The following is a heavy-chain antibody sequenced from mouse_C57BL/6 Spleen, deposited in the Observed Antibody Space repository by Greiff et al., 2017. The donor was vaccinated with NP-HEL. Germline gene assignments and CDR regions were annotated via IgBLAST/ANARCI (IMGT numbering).Heavy chain of an antibody. CDR2: IYPGSGNT. V-gene: IGHV1-66*01. CDR1: GYSFPSYY. CDR3: ARDYEFAY. D-gene: IGHD2-4*01. Sequence: VQLQQSGPELVKPGASVKIFCQASGYSFPSYYIHWVEPRPGQGLEWIGWIYPGSGNTKYNEKFKGKATLTADTSSSTAYMQLSSLTSEDSAVYYCARDYEFAYWGQGTLVTVSA. J-gene: IGHJ3*01.